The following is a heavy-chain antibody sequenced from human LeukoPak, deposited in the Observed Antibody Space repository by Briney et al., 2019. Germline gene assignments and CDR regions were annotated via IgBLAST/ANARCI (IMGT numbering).Heavy chain of an antibody. J-gene: IGHJ4*02. CDR2: IYYSGST. CDR1: GGSISSYY. Sequence: SETLSLTCTVSGGSISSYYWNWIRQPPGNGLEWIGYIYYSGSTNYNPSLKSRVTISVDTSKNQFSLKLSSVTAADTAVYYCARGGRLPRYFDYWGQGTLVTVSS. CDR3: ARGGRLPRYFDY. V-gene: IGHV4-59*01. D-gene: IGHD2-21*02.